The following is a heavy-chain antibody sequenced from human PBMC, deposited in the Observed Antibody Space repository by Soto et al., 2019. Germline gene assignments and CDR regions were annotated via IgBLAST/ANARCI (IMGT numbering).Heavy chain of an antibody. CDR3: ATESGSTYGYFDH. CDR1: GGSVTSDEDY. V-gene: IGHV4-30-4*01. J-gene: IGHJ4*02. D-gene: IGHD5-18*01. CDR2: ISNSGST. Sequence: PSETLSLTSTVSGGSVTSDEDYWTGIRGSPGKGLEWIGYISNSGSTGYNPSLKTRLSMSVDRSKNQFTLRLTSVTAADTAVYFCATESGSTYGYFDHWGQGTQVTVSS.